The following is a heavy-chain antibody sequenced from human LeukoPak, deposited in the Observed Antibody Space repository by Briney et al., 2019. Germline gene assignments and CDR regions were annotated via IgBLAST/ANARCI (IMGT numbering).Heavy chain of an antibody. Sequence: PSETLSLTCAVYGGSFSDYSWSWIRQPPGKGLEWIGEINHSGSTNYNPSLKSRVTISVDTSKNQFSLKLSSVTAADTAVYYCARIAGWVRAYGDYLRGPYYMDVWGKGTTVTVSS. CDR3: ARIAGWVRAYGDYLRGPYYMDV. CDR2: INHSGST. V-gene: IGHV4-34*01. J-gene: IGHJ6*03. D-gene: IGHD4-17*01. CDR1: GGSFSDYS.